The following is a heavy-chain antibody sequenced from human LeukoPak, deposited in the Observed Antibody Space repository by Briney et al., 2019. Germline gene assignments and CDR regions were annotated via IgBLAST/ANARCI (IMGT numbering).Heavy chain of an antibody. CDR3: AASIPPAS. J-gene: IGHJ5*02. Sequence: GESLRLPCAASGFTFSSYAMHWVRQAPGKGLEWVAVISYDGSNKYYADSVKGRFTISRDNSKNTLYLQMNSLRAEDTAVYYCAASIPPASWGRGTLVTVSS. CDR2: ISYDGSNK. V-gene: IGHV3-30*04. CDR1: GFTFSSYA. D-gene: IGHD2-21*01.